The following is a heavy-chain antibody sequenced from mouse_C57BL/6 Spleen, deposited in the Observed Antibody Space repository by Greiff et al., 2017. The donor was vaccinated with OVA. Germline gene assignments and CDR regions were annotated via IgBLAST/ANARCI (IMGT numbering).Heavy chain of an antibody. CDR2: INPSTGGT. J-gene: IGHJ1*03. Sequence: EVQLQQSGPELVKPGASVKISCKASGYSFTGYYMNWVKQSPEKSLEWIGEINPSTGGTTYNQKFKAKATLTVDKSSSTAYMQLKGLTSEDSAVYYCARGNYYGSSWYFDVWGTGTTVTVSS. V-gene: IGHV1-42*01. CDR1: GYSFTGYY. D-gene: IGHD1-1*01. CDR3: ARGNYYGSSWYFDV.